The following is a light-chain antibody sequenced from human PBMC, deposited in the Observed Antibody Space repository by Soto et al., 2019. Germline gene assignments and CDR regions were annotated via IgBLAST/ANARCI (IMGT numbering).Light chain of an antibody. CDR2: EVS. J-gene: IGLJ1*01. V-gene: IGLV2-14*01. Sequence: QSALTQPASVSGSPGQSITISCTGTSSDVGGYNYVSWYQQHPGKAPKLLIYEVSNRPSGVSSRFSGSKSGNTASLAISGLQAEDEADYYCSSHTSSRTYVFGTGTKLTVL. CDR3: SSHTSSRTYV. CDR1: SSDVGGYNY.